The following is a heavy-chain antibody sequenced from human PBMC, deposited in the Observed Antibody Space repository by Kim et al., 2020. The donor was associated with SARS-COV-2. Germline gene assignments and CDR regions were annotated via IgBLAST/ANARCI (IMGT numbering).Heavy chain of an antibody. Sequence: SQTLSLTCAISGDSVSSNSAAWNWIRQSPSRGLEWLGRTYYRSKWYNDYAVSVKSRITINPDTSKNQFSLQLNSVTPEDTAVYYCARGRYSSSSSYYYYGMDVWGQGTTVTVSS. D-gene: IGHD6-6*01. J-gene: IGHJ6*02. V-gene: IGHV6-1*01. CDR3: ARGRYSSSSSYYYYGMDV. CDR2: TYYRSKWYN. CDR1: GDSVSSNSAA.